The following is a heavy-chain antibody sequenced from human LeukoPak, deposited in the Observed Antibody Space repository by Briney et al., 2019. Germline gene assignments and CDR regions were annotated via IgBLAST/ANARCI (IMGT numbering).Heavy chain of an antibody. V-gene: IGHV3-7*03. Sequence: GGSLRLSCAASGFTFSSYWMSWVRQAPGKGLEWVANIKQDGSEKYYVDSVKGRFTISRDNAKNSLYLQMNSLRAEDTAVYYCARCRTTVTAMPGYWGQGTLVTVSS. D-gene: IGHD4-17*01. J-gene: IGHJ4*02. CDR1: GFTFSSYW. CDR2: IKQDGSEK. CDR3: ARCRTTVTAMPGY.